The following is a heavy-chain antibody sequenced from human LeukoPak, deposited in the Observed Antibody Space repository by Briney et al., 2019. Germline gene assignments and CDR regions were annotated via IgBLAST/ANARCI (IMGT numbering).Heavy chain of an antibody. Sequence: PGGSLRLSCAASGFTFSDHYMDWVRQAPGKGLEWIGRTRNKANSYTTEYAASVKGRFTISRDDSKNSLYLQMNSLKTEDTAVYYCAREVDYGSGSYPWYFDYWAQGTLVTVSS. D-gene: IGHD3-10*01. CDR3: AREVDYGSGSYPWYFDY. CDR2: TRNKANSYTT. CDR1: GFTFSDHY. J-gene: IGHJ4*02. V-gene: IGHV3-72*01.